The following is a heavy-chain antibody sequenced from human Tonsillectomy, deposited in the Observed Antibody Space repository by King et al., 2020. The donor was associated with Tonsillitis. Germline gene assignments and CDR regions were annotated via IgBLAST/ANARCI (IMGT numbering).Heavy chain of an antibody. CDR3: ARGRVRQRIAAADDACDI. J-gene: IGHJ3*02. V-gene: IGHV4-61*02. Sequence: QLQESGPGLVKPSQTLSLTCTVSGGSISSGSYYWSWIRQPAGKGLEWIGRIYTSGSTNYNPSLKSRVTMSVDTSKNQFSLKLSSVTAADTAVYYCARGRVRQRIAAADDACDIWGQGTMVTVSS. D-gene: IGHD6-13*01. CDR1: GGSISSGSYY. CDR2: IYTSGST.